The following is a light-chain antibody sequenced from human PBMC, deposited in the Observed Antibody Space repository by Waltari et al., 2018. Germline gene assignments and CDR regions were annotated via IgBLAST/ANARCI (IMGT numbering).Light chain of an antibody. Sequence: DIQMTQSPSSLSASVGDRVTITCRASQSITWYLNWYQQKPGKAPKLLIYTTSTLQSDIPSRFSGSGSGTDFTLTISSLQPEDFATYYCQQSFNTPRTFGQGTKLEIK. CDR2: TTS. J-gene: IGKJ2*01. V-gene: IGKV1-39*01. CDR3: QQSFNTPRT. CDR1: QSITWY.